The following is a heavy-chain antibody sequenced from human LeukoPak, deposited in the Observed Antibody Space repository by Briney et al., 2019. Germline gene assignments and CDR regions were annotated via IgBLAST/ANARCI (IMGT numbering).Heavy chain of an antibody. CDR1: GGSFSGYY. CDR3: ARLLYDGSGSPYNWFDP. D-gene: IGHD3-10*01. Sequence: SETLSLTCAVYGGSFSGYYWSWMRQPPGKGLEWIGEINHSGSTNYNPSLKSRVTISVGTSKNQFSLKLSSVTAADTAVYYCARLLYDGSGSPYNWFDPWGQGTLVTVSS. CDR2: INHSGST. V-gene: IGHV4-34*01. J-gene: IGHJ5*02.